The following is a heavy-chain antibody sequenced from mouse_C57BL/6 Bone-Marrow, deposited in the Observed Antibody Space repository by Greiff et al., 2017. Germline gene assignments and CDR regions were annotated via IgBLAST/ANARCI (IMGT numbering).Heavy chain of an antibody. V-gene: IGHV1-18*01. CDR3: ARFRLLDYFDV. J-gene: IGHJ1*03. CDR1: GYTFTDYN. D-gene: IGHD1-1*01. Sequence: VQLKESGLELVKPGASVKIPCKASGYTFTDYNMDWVKQSPGKSLEWIGDINPNNGGTNYNQKFKGKATLTVDKSSSTAYMELRSLTSEDTAVYYCARFRLLDYFDVWGTGTTVTVSS. CDR2: INPNNGGT.